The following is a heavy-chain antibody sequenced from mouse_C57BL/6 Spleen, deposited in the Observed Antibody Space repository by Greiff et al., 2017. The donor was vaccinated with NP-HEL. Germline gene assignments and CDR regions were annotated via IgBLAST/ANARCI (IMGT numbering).Heavy chain of an antibody. CDR3: APHPSSPDYFDY. Sequence: QVQLQQPGAELVKPGASVKMSCKASGYTFTSYWITWVKQRPGQGLEWIGDIYPGSGSTNYNEKFKSKATLTVDTSSSTAYMQLSSLTSEDSAVYYCAPHPSSPDYFDYWGQGTTLPVCS. CDR2: IYPGSGST. J-gene: IGHJ2*01. CDR1: GYTFTSYW. V-gene: IGHV1-55*01. D-gene: IGHD1-1*01.